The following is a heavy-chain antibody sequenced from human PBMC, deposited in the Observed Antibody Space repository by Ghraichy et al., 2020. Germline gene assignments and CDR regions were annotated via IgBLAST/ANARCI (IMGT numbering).Heavy chain of an antibody. V-gene: IGHV1-18*01. Sequence: ASVKVSCKASGYSFTDYGISWVRQAPGQGLEWMGWISVYNDNTYYAQNFQTRVSMTADTSTTTAYMELRSLRSDDTAVYYCARITYYYDYRGHYPDYWGQGTLVTVSA. CDR2: ISVYNDNT. J-gene: IGHJ4*02. CDR1: GYSFTDYG. CDR3: ARITYYYDYRGHYPDY. D-gene: IGHD3-16*01.